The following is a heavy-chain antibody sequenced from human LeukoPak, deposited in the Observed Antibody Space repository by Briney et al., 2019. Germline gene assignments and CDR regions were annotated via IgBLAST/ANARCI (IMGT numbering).Heavy chain of an antibody. V-gene: IGHV3-23*01. D-gene: IGHD1-1*01. CDR1: GFTFSAYA. Sequence: GGSLRLPCEASGFTFSAYAMTWVRQAPGKGLEWVSSIGSDNKPHYSESVKGRFAISRDNSKNALYLQINSLRAEDTAVYYCAKDPLSGWRLGFDYWGQGTLVTVSS. J-gene: IGHJ4*02. CDR3: AKDPLSGWRLGFDY. CDR2: IGSDNKP.